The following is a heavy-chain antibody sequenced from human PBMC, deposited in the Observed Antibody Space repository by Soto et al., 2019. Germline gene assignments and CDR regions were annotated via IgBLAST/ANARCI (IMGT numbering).Heavy chain of an antibody. CDR1: GGSISSSNW. CDR2: IYHSGST. CDR3: ASSGGYGYGDY. D-gene: IGHD5-18*01. V-gene: IGHV4-4*02. Sequence: QVQLRESGPGLVKPSGTLSLTCAVSGGSISSSNWWLWARQPPGMGLEWIGEIYHSGSTNYNPSLKSRVTISVDKSENQFSLKLTSVAAADTAVYYCASSGGYGYGDYWGQGTLVTVSS. J-gene: IGHJ4*02.